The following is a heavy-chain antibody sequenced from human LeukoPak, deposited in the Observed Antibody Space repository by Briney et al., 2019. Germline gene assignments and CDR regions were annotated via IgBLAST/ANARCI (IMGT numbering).Heavy chain of an antibody. CDR3: AKRTDWGSYRSFGY. CDR1: GFTFSSYS. CDR2: ISSSSSTI. D-gene: IGHD3-16*02. Sequence: GGSLRLSCAASGFTFSSYSMNWVRQAPGKGLEWVSYISSSSSTIYYADSVKGRFTISRDNSKNTLCLQMNSLRAEDTAVYYCAKRTDWGSYRSFGYWGQGALVTVSS. J-gene: IGHJ4*02. V-gene: IGHV3-48*01.